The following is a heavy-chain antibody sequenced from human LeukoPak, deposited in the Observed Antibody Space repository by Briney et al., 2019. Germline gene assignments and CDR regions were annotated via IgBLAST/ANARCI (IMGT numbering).Heavy chain of an antibody. D-gene: IGHD6-13*01. CDR1: GFTFSSYG. J-gene: IGHJ4*02. V-gene: IGHV3-30*03. CDR2: ISYDGSNK. Sequence: GGSLRLSCAASGFTFSSYGMHWVRQAPGKGLEWVAVISYDGSNKYYADSVKGRFTISRDNSKNTLYLQMNSLRAEDTAVYYCARGGGSSWYWRSYYFDYWGQGTLVTVSS. CDR3: ARGGGSSWYWRSYYFDY.